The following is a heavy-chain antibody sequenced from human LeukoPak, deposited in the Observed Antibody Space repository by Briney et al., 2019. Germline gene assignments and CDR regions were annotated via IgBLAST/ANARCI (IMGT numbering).Heavy chain of an antibody. CDR1: GYSITSGYY. J-gene: IGHJ4*02. CDR2: IYHSEST. D-gene: IGHD3-22*01. V-gene: IGHV4-38-2*02. Sequence: PSETLSLTCTVSGYSITSGYYWGWIRQPPGKGLEWIGSIYHSESTFYNPSLKSRVTISVDPSKNQFSLKLSSVTAADTAVYYCARFPSYDSNVYWGQGTLVTVSS. CDR3: ARFPSYDSNVY.